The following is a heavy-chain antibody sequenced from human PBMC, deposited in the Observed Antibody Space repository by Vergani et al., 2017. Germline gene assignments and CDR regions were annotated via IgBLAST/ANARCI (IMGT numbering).Heavy chain of an antibody. J-gene: IGHJ2*01. CDR3: AKCGGPRTPHWYFDL. D-gene: IGHD2-21*01. V-gene: IGHV3-23*01. Sequence: EVHLLESGGGLIQPGGSLRISCAASGFTFDNYAMTWVRQAPGKGLQWVSGISGSGSSKFYEDSLKGRVTISRDNSKNTLYLQMNSLRAEDTAVYYCAKCGGPRTPHWYFDLWGRGTLVTVSS. CDR1: GFTFDNYA. CDR2: ISGSGSSK.